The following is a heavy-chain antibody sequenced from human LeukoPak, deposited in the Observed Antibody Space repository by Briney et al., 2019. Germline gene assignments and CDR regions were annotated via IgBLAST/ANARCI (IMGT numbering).Heavy chain of an antibody. J-gene: IGHJ5*02. V-gene: IGHV4-39*01. CDR1: GGSISSTSYY. Sequence: SETLSLTCTVSGGSISSTSYYWGWIRQPPGKGLEWIGSIYYSGRTYYNPSLKSRVTISVDTSKNQFSLKLSSVTAADTAVYYCAIHAGYDSSGYWFDPRGQGTLVTVSS. D-gene: IGHD3-22*01. CDR3: AIHAGYDSSGYWFDP. CDR2: IYYSGRT.